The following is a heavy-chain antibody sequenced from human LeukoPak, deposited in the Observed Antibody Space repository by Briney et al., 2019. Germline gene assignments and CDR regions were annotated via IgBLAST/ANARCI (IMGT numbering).Heavy chain of an antibody. CDR2: ISYDGSSK. J-gene: IGHJ6*02. CDR1: GFTFSSYA. V-gene: IGHV3-30-3*01. CDR3: ARDLMATIYYYYGMNV. Sequence: GGSLRLSCAASGFTFSSYAMHWVRQAPAKGLQWVAVISYDGSSKYYTDSVKGRFTISRDNSKNTLYLQMNTLRADDTAVYFCARDLMATIYYYYGMNVWGRGTTVTVSS. D-gene: IGHD5-24*01.